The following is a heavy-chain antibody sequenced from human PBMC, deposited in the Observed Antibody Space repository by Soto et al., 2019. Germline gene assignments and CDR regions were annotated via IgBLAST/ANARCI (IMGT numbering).Heavy chain of an antibody. CDR2: ISYDGNYI. CDR1: GFTFSTYG. V-gene: IGHV3-30*03. J-gene: IGHJ6*02. CDR3: ARGSKAGDGYNSVDYYYYGMDV. Sequence: GSLRLSCAVSGFTFSTYGMHWVRQAPGKGLEWVAVISYDGNYIYYADSVKGRFTISRDNSKYTLYLQMNSLRGEDTAVYYCARGSKAGDGYNSVDYYYYGMDVWGQGTTVTVSS. D-gene: IGHD5-12*01.